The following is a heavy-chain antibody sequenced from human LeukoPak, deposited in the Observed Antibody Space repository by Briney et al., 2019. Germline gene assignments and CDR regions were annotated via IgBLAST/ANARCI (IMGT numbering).Heavy chain of an antibody. CDR3: MAESSSPWEGY. CDR1: GFTFSSYA. D-gene: IGHD6-6*01. V-gene: IGHV3-7*01. Sequence: PGRSLRLSCAASGFTFSSYAMHWVRQAPGKGLEWVANINEDGSVKNYVDSVRGRFTVSRDNAKNSLYLQMNSLRGEDTAVYYCMAESSSPWEGYWGQGTLVTVSS. CDR2: INEDGSVK. J-gene: IGHJ4*02.